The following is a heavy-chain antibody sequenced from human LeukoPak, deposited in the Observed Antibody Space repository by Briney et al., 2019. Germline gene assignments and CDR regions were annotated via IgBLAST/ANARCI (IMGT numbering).Heavy chain of an antibody. D-gene: IGHD3-9*01. V-gene: IGHV1-2*02. CDR2: INPNSGGT. CDR3: ARDGLDLDV. J-gene: IGHJ6*04. CDR1: GYTFTGYY. Sequence: ASVKVSCKASGYTFTGYYMHWVRQAPGQGLEWMGWINPNSGGTNYAQKFQGRVTMTRDTSISTVYMELSSLRSEDTAVYYCARDGLDLDVWGKGTTVTVSS.